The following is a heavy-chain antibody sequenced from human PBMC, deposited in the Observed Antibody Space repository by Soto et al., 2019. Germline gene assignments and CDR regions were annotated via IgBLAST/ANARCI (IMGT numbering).Heavy chain of an antibody. CDR3: ARHRQYYDTSGYQRRYFDY. CDR1: GGSISSSPYY. J-gene: IGHJ4*02. V-gene: IGHV4-39*01. D-gene: IGHD3-22*01. CDR2: NYYSGTT. Sequence: QLQLQESGPGLVKPSETPSLTCSLSGGSISSSPYYLGWILQPPGKGLEWLGTNYYSGTTSYNPSLKSRVIISVDTSNNQLFLTLRSVNAADTAVYYCARHRQYYDTSGYQRRYFDYWGQGTQVTVSS.